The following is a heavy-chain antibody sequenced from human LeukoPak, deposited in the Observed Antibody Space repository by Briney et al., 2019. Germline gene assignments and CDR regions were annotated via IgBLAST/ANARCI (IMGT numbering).Heavy chain of an antibody. D-gene: IGHD5-24*01. Sequence: VESLKIACKGSGYSFTSYWIGWVRQMPGKGLEWMGIIYPGDSDTRYSPSFQGQVTISADKSISTAYLQWRSLKASDTAMYYCARPPSRDGYNLGYWGQGTLVTVSS. CDR1: GYSFTSYW. V-gene: IGHV5-51*01. J-gene: IGHJ4*02. CDR2: IYPGDSDT. CDR3: ARPPSRDGYNLGY.